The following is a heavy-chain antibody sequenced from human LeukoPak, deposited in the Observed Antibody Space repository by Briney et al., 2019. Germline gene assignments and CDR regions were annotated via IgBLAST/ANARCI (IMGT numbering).Heavy chain of an antibody. D-gene: IGHD3-16*01. CDR3: ASGPTRSGEPFDY. V-gene: IGHV4-4*07. CDR2: IYTSGST. CDR1: XXXXXSXS. Sequence: SETLSLXXXXXXXXXXSXSWSWIRQPAGXGLEWIGRIYTSGSTNYNPSLKSRVTMSVDTSKNQFSLKLSSVTAADTAVYYCASGPTRSGEPFDYWGQGTLVTVSS. J-gene: IGHJ4*02.